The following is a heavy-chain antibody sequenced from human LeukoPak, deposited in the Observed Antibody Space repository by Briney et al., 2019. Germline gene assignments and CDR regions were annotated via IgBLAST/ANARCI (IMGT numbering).Heavy chain of an antibody. CDR3: ASFRDGYNYFDY. CDR2: IVPIFGAA. CDR1: GGTFSSYA. V-gene: IGHV1-69*05. D-gene: IGHD5-24*01. J-gene: IGHJ4*02. Sequence: SVKVSCKASGGTFSSYAISWVRQAPGQGLEWMGRIVPIFGAANYAQKFQGRVTITTDESTSTAYMELSSLRSEDTAVYYCASFRDGYNYFDYWGQGTLVTVSS.